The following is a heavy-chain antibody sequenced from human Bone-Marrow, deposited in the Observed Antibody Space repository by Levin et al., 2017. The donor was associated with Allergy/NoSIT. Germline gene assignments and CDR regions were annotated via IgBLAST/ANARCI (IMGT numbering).Heavy chain of an antibody. CDR2: IYYSGST. Sequence: LSQTLSLTCTVSGGSISSSSYYWGWIRQPPGKGLEWIGSIYYSGSTYYNPSLKSRVTISVDTSKNQFSLKLSSVTAADTAVYYCAGITAGYSSGWYNYWGQGTLVTVSS. V-gene: IGHV4-39*01. CDR3: AGITAGYSSGWYNY. D-gene: IGHD6-19*01. J-gene: IGHJ4*02. CDR1: GGSISSSSYY.